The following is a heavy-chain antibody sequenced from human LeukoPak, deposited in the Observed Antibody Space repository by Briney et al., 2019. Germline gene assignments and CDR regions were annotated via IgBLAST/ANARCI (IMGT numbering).Heavy chain of an antibody. CDR2: INPNSGGT. CDR1: GYTFTGYF. J-gene: IGHJ3*02. D-gene: IGHD2-15*01. CDR3: AREEGIVVVVARSSAFDI. Sequence: GASVKVSCKASGYTFTGYFMHWVRQAPGQGLEWMGWINPNSGGTTYAQKFQGRVTLTRDTSISTAYMELSRLRSDDTAVYYCAREEGIVVVVARSSAFDIWGQGTMVTVSS. V-gene: IGHV1-2*02.